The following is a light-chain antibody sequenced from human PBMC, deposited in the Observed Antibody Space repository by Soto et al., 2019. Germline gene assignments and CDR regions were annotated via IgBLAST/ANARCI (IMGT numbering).Light chain of an antibody. CDR1: QSVGTY. Sequence: EVTLSQYPGALSVSPGGRAPLSCRASQSVGTYLAWYQQRPGQAPRLLIYGASTRATGIPARFSGSGSGTDFTLTITSLQSEDFAVYYYQHYYAWLTWALAQGTKVDI. J-gene: IGKJ1*01. CDR2: GAS. CDR3: QHYYAWLTWA. V-gene: IGKV3-15*01.